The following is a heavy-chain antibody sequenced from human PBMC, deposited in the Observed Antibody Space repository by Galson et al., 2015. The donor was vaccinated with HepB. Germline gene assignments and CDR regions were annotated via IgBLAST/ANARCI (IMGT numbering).Heavy chain of an antibody. CDR1: GFTFSSYS. J-gene: IGHJ2*01. D-gene: IGHD2-2*01. Sequence: SLRLSCAASGFTFSSYSMNWVRQAPGKGLEWVSSISSSSSYIYYADSVKGRFTISRDNAKNSLYLQMNSLRAEDTAVYYCARVDVPAPWGPPSWYFDLWGRGTLVTVSS. V-gene: IGHV3-21*01. CDR2: ISSSSSYI. CDR3: ARVDVPAPWGPPSWYFDL.